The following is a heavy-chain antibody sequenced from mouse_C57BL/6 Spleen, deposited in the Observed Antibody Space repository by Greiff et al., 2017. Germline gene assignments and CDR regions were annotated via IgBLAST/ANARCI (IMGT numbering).Heavy chain of an antibody. J-gene: IGHJ2*01. CDR3: ARDYGSSRYFDY. Sequence: QVQLQQPGAELVKPGASVKLSCKASGYTFTSYWMHWVKQRPGQGLEWIGMIHPTSGSTNYNEKFKSKATLTVDKSSSPAYMQLSSLTSEDSAVYYCARDYGSSRYFDYWGQGTTLTVSS. D-gene: IGHD1-1*01. V-gene: IGHV1-64*01. CDR1: GYTFTSYW. CDR2: IHPTSGST.